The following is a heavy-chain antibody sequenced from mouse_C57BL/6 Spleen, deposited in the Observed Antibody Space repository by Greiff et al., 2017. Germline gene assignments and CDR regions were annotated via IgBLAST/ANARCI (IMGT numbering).Heavy chain of an antibody. Sequence: VQLKESGEELVKPGASVKLSCTASGFNIKDYYMHWVTQRTEQGLEWIGRIDPEDGETKYAPKFQGKATITADTSSNTAYLQLNSLTSEDTAVYYCARIIATVVADYWGQGTTLTVSS. D-gene: IGHD1-1*01. V-gene: IGHV14-2*01. CDR2: IDPEDGET. CDR1: GFNIKDYY. J-gene: IGHJ2*01. CDR3: ARIIATVVADY.